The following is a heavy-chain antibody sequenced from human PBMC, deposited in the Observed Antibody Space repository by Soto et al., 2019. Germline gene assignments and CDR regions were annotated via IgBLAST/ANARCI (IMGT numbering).Heavy chain of an antibody. J-gene: IGHJ6*02. CDR2: IIPFSGTV. V-gene: IGHV1-69*13. CDR3: ARGSYDSYAGFFGMDV. Sequence: ASVKVSCKTSGGSFMSQAISWVRQAPGQGPEWMGGIIPFSGTVAYTQRFQGRLTLTADEPTKTAYMELSSLRSEDTAVYYCARGSYDSYAGFFGMDVWGQGTKVTVSS. CDR1: GGSFMSQA. D-gene: IGHD3-10*01.